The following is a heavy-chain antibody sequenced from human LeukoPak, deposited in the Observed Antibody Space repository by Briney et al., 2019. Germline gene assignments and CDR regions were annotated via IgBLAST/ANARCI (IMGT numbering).Heavy chain of an antibody. J-gene: IGHJ4*02. CDR2: IKQDGSEK. CDR3: ARDLLEESIAAAGIGSKPTRGY. D-gene: IGHD6-13*01. V-gene: IGHV3-7*01. CDR1: GFTFSSYW. Sequence: PGGSLRLSCAASGFTFSSYWMSWVRPAPGKGLGWVANIKQDGSEKYYVDSVKGRFTISRDNAKNSLYMQMYSPRAEDTAVYYCARDLLEESIAAAGIGSKPTRGYWGQGTLVTVSS.